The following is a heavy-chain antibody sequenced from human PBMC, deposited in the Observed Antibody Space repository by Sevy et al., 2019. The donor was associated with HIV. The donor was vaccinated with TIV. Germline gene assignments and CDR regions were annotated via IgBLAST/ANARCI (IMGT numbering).Heavy chain of an antibody. Sequence: GGSLRLSCAASGFTFSSYGMHWVRQAPGKGLEWVAFISYDGRNKYYADSVKGRFTISRDNSKNTLYLQMNSLRAEDTAVYYCAKGRDSSGWYYYGMDVWGQRTTVTVSS. CDR3: AKGRDSSGWYYYGMDV. J-gene: IGHJ6*02. CDR2: ISYDGRNK. V-gene: IGHV3-30*18. D-gene: IGHD6-19*01. CDR1: GFTFSSYG.